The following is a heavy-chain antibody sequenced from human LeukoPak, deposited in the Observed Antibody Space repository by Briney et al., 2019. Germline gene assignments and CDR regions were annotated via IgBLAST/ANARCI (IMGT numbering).Heavy chain of an antibody. CDR3: ARDTGLSGVVVRDYYYMDV. V-gene: IGHV1-58*02. J-gene: IGHJ6*03. D-gene: IGHD3-3*01. CDR2: IVVGSGNT. Sequence: GTSVKVSCKASGFTFTSSAMQWVRQARGQRLEWIGWIVVGSGNTNYAQKFQERVTITTDESTSTAYMELSSLRSEDTAVYYCARDTGLSGVVVRDYYYMDVWGKVTTVTVSS. CDR1: GFTFTSSA.